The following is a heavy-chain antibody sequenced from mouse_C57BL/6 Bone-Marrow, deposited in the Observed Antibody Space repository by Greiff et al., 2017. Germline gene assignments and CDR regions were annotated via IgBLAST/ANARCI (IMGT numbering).Heavy chain of an antibody. CDR2: ISYDGNT. D-gene: IGHD1-1*01. V-gene: IGHV3-6*01. CDR3: ARGGTTVVATDY. Sequence: ESGPGLVKPSPSLSLTCSVTGYSITSGYYWNWNRQFPGNKLEWMGYISYDGNTNYNPSLKNRISITPDTSKKQFFLKLNSETTDDTAKYYSARGGTTVVATDYWGQGTTLTVSS. J-gene: IGHJ2*01. CDR1: GYSITSGYY.